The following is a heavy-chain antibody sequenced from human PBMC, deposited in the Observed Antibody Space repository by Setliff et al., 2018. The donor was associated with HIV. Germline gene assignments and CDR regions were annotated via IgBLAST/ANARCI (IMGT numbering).Heavy chain of an antibody. Sequence: SETLSLTCAVSGYSISSSHWWGWIRRPPGKGLEWIGYIYYSGSTNYNPSLKSRATMSVDTSNNRFSLKLSSVTALDTAVYYCAKTVVGDSYALPNDGFDIWGQGTMVTVSS. V-gene: IGHV4-28*06. D-gene: IGHD3-16*01. CDR3: AKTVVGDSYALPNDGFDI. J-gene: IGHJ3*02. CDR2: IYYSGST. CDR1: GYSISSSHW.